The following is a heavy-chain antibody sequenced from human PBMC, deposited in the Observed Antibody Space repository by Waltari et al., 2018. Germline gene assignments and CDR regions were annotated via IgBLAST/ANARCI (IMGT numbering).Heavy chain of an antibody. V-gene: IGHV4-38-2*01. CDR2: IYHSGST. CDR3: ASSHTYSSNWYYYFDY. Sequence: QVQLQESGPGLVKPSETLSLTCAVSGYSLSSCYYWGWIRQPPGKGLEWIGGIYHSGSTYYNPSLKSRVTISVDTSKNQFSLKLSSVTAADTAVYYCASSHTYSSNWYYYFDYWGQGILVTVSS. J-gene: IGHJ4*02. CDR1: GYSLSSCYY. D-gene: IGHD6-13*01.